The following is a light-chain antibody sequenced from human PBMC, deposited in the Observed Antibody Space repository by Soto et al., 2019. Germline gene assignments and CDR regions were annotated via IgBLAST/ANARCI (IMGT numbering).Light chain of an antibody. CDR1: SSDVGGYKY. CDR3: SSYTSSSTRV. Sequence: QSALTQPASVSGSPGQSITISFTGTSSDVGGYKYVSWYQQHPGKAPKLMIYEVSNRPSGVSNGFSGSKSGNTASLTISGLQAEDEADYYCSSYTSSSTRVFGTGTKLTVL. V-gene: IGLV2-14*01. CDR2: EVS. J-gene: IGLJ1*01.